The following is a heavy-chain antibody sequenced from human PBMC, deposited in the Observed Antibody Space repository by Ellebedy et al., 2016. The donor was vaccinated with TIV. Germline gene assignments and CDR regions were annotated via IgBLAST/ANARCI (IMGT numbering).Heavy chain of an antibody. Sequence: ASVKVSCKASGGTFSSYAISWVRQAPGQGLEWMGGIIPIFGTANYAQKFQGRVTMTRDTSTSTVYMELSSLRSEDTAVYYCARGRVVVTAVTEKFDYWGQGTLVTVSS. CDR2: IIPIFGTA. CDR3: ARGRVVVTAVTEKFDY. J-gene: IGHJ4*02. V-gene: IGHV1-69*05. CDR1: GGTFSSYA. D-gene: IGHD2-21*02.